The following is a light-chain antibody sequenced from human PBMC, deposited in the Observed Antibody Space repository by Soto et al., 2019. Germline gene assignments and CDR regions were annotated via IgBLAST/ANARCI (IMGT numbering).Light chain of an antibody. CDR1: QSVGSY. Sequence: EIVLTQSPATLSLSPGERATLSCRASQSVGSYLAWYQQKPGQAPRLLIHGASSRPTGIPDRFSGSGSGTDFTLTITRLEPEDFAVYYCQQYGSSHTFGQGTRWIS. J-gene: IGKJ1*01. V-gene: IGKV3-20*01. CDR3: QQYGSSHT. CDR2: GAS.